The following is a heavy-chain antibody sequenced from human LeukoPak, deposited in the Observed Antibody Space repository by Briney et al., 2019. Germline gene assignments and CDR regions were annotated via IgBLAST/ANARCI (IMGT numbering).Heavy chain of an antibody. V-gene: IGHV4-61*01. CDR3: ARNQYTSGWYNFDY. J-gene: IGHJ4*02. Sequence: SETLSLTCTVSGGSVSSGSYYWSRIRQPPGKGLEWIGYIYHSGSTNYNPSLKSRVTISIDTSKSQFSLNLSAVTAADTAVYYCARNQYTSGWYNFDYWGQGTLVTVSS. D-gene: IGHD6-19*01. CDR1: GGSVSSGSYY. CDR2: IYHSGST.